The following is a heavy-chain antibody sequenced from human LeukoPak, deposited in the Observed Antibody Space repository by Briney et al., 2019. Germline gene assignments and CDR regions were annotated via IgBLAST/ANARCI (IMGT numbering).Heavy chain of an antibody. D-gene: IGHD3-22*01. CDR2: IQYDGSNE. Sequence: GGSLRLSCAASGFTFSSYGMHWVRQAPGKGLEWVAYIQYDGSNEQYADSVKGRFSISRDSSKNILYLQMNSLRAEDTAVYYCAREGGYYDSSGYRYWGQGTLVTVSS. J-gene: IGHJ4*02. V-gene: IGHV3-30*02. CDR1: GFTFSSYG. CDR3: AREGGYYDSSGYRY.